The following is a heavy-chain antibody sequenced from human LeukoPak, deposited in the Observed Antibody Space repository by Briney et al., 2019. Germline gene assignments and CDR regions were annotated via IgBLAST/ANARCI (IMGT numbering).Heavy chain of an antibody. V-gene: IGHV1-69*05. Sequence: WASVKLSCTASGGTFSSYAISWVRQAPGQGLEWMGGIIPISGTANYAQNFQGRVTITTDESTSTAYMELSSLRSEDTAVYYCARGGLGIFDYWGQGTPVTVSS. CDR3: ARGGLGIFDY. J-gene: IGHJ4*02. CDR1: GGTFSSYA. CDR2: IIPISGTA. D-gene: IGHD7-27*01.